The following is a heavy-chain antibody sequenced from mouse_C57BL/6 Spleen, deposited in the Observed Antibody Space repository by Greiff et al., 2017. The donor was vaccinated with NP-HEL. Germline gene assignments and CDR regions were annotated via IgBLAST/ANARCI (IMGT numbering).Heavy chain of an antibody. V-gene: IGHV3-6*01. CDR2: ISYDGSN. CDR1: GYSITSGYY. Sequence: EVQLQESGPGLVKPSQSLSLTCSVTGYSITSGYYWNWIRQFPGNKLEWMGYISYDGSNNYNPSLKNRISITRDTSKNQFFLKLNSVTTEDTATYYCARGVTNYYAMDYWGQGTSVTVSS. CDR3: ARGVTNYYAMDY. J-gene: IGHJ4*01. D-gene: IGHD2-3*01.